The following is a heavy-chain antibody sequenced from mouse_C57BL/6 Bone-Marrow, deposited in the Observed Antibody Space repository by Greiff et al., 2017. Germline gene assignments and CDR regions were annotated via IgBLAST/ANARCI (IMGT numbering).Heavy chain of an antibody. D-gene: IGHD1-1*01. Sequence: QVQLKESGAELARPGASVKLSCKASGYTFTSYGISWVKQRTGQGLEWIGEIYPRSGNTYYNEKFKGKATLTADKSSSTAYMELRSLTSEDSAVYFCARSATTVVEGFAYWGQGTLVTVSA. CDR3: ARSATTVVEGFAY. CDR2: IYPRSGNT. CDR1: GYTFTSYG. J-gene: IGHJ3*01. V-gene: IGHV1-81*01.